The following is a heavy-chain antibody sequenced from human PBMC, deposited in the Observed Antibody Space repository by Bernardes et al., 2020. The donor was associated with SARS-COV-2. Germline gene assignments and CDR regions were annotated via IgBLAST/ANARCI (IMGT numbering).Heavy chain of an antibody. CDR3: ARVDFSNLYYFDY. Sequence: GWSLILSCAASGFTFSSYTMNWVRQAPGQGLEWISSISTSSSYISYSDSVRGRFTISRDNAKNSVSLQMNSLRAEDTAVYYCARVDFSNLYYFDYWGQGTPVTVSS. D-gene: IGHD4-4*01. CDR1: GFTFSSYT. J-gene: IGHJ4*02. CDR2: ISTSSSYI. V-gene: IGHV3-21*06.